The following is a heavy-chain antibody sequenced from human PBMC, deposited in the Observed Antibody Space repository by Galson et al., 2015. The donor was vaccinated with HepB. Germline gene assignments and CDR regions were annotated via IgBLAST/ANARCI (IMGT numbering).Heavy chain of an antibody. CDR1: GFTFSSYG. Sequence: SLRLSCAASGFTFSSYGMHWVRQAPGKGLEWVAVMSYDGSDTYYADSVKGRFTISRDNSKNTLYLQMNSLRAEDTAVYYCAKDRAALTGFYNSAFDIWGQGTMVTVSS. D-gene: IGHD3-9*01. J-gene: IGHJ3*02. CDR2: MSYDGSDT. CDR3: AKDRAALTGFYNSAFDI. V-gene: IGHV3-30*18.